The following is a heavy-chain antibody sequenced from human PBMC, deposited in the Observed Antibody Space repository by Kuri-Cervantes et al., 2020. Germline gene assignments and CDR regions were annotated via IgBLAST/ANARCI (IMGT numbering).Heavy chain of an antibody. Sequence: GGSLRLSCAASGFTFSSYGMHWVRQAPGKGLEWVANIKQDGSEKYYVDSVKGRFTISRDNAKNSLYLQMNSLRAEDTAVYYCARGGILGYCSGGSCYSPDYWGQGTLVTVSS. V-gene: IGHV3-7*01. CDR1: GFTFSSYG. D-gene: IGHD2-15*01. J-gene: IGHJ4*02. CDR3: ARGGILGYCSGGSCYSPDY. CDR2: IKQDGSEK.